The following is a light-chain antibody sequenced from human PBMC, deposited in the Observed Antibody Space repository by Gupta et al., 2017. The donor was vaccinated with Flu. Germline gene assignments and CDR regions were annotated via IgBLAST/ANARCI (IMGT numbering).Light chain of an antibody. CDR1: SSNIGSKY. CDR2: GNN. J-gene: IGLJ3*02. Sequence: KVIISCSGNSSNIGSKYVAWYQQLPGTAPKLLIYGNNKRPSGIPARFSGSRSGTSATLAIKGLQTGDEAAYYCAAWDISLNAGVFGGGTKVTVL. V-gene: IGLV1-51*01. CDR3: AAWDISLNAGV.